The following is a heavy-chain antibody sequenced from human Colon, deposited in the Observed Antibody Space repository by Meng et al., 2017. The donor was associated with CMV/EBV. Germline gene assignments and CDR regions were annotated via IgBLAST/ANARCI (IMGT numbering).Heavy chain of an antibody. J-gene: IGHJ4*02. V-gene: IGHV3-74*01. CDR3: ASRDY. CDR2: INTDGSTT. Sequence: EVQVVGSGGGIVQPGGSLRLSCAASGFTFISKWMHWVRQGPGKGLVWVSRINTDGSTTYYADSVKGRFTISRDNAKNTLYLQMNSLRAEDTAVYYCASRDYWGQGTLVTVSS. CDR1: GFTFISKW.